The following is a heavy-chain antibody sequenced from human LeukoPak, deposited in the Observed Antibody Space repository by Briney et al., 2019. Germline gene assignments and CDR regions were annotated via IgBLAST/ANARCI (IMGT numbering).Heavy chain of an antibody. CDR1: GFTFSSYT. V-gene: IGHV3-21*01. J-gene: IGHJ5*02. CDR2: ISSSSTYI. CDR3: VRIPNSANFPNWFDP. D-gene: IGHD2/OR15-2a*01. Sequence: GGSLRLSRAASGFTFSSYTMNWVRQAPGKGLEWVSSISSSSTYIYYADSVKGRFTISRDNAKNSLYLQMNSLRAEDTAVYYCVRIPNSANFPNWFDPWGQGTLVTVSS.